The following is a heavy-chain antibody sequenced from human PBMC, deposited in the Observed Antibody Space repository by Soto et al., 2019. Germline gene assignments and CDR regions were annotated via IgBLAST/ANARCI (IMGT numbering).Heavy chain of an antibody. D-gene: IGHD2-15*01. Sequence: SETLSLTCSVSLDSISNSYWTWIRQPAGRGLEWIGHIYSSGNANYNPSLKSRVTMSLDTSKNQFSLSLKSVTAADTAIYYCAYGRGFYSDNYFDPWGQGTQVTVSS. J-gene: IGHJ5*02. CDR2: IYSSGNA. CDR1: LDSISNSY. CDR3: AYGRGFYSDNYFDP. V-gene: IGHV4-4*07.